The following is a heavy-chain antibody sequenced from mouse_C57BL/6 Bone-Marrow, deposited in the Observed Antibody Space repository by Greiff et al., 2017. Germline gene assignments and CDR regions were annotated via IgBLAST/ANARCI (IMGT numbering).Heavy chain of an antibody. Sequence: QVQLKESGAELARPGASVKLSCKASGYTFTSYGISWVKQRTGQGLEWIGEIYPRSGNTYYNEKFKGKATLTADKSSSTAYMELLSLTSEDSAVYFCAGDDLGYFDVWGTGTTVTVSS. CDR1: GYTFTSYG. CDR3: AGDDLGYFDV. D-gene: IGHD2-4*01. V-gene: IGHV1-81*01. J-gene: IGHJ1*03. CDR2: IYPRSGNT.